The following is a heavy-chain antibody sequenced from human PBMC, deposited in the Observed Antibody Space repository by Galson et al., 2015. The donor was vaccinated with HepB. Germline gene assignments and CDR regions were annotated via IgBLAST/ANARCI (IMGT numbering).Heavy chain of an antibody. CDR1: GFTFSSYS. CDR3: ARVSGDCGGDCYLDF. D-gene: IGHD2-21*02. CDR2: ISSSSSYI. Sequence: SLRLSCAASGFTFSSYSMNWVRQAPGKGLEWVSSISSSSSYIYYADSVKGRFTISRDNAKNSLYLQMNSLRAEDTAVYYCARVSGDCGGDCYLDFWDQGTLVTVSS. V-gene: IGHV3-21*01. J-gene: IGHJ4*02.